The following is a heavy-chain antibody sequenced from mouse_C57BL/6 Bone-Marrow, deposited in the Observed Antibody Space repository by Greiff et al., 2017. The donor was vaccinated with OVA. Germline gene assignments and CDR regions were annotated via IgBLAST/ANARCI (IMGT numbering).Heavy chain of an antibody. CDR2: ISYDGSN. V-gene: IGHV3-6*01. CDR1: GYSITSGYY. D-gene: IGHD2-3*01. J-gene: IGHJ2*01. CDR3: AREGWLLRIVFDY. Sequence: EVKLMESGPGLVKPSQSLSLTCSVTGYSITSGYYWNWIRQFPGNKLEWMGYISYDGSNNYNPSLKNRISITRDTSKNQFFLKLNSVTTEDTATYYCAREGWLLRIVFDYWGQGTTLTVSS.